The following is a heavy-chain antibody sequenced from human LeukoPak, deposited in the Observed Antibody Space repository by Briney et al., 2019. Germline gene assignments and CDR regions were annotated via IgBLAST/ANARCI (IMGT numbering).Heavy chain of an antibody. CDR1: GCTFTSYG. CDR3: ARVPANNYYYYYGMDV. J-gene: IGHJ6*02. Sequence: GASVKVSCKASGCTFTSYGISWVRQAPGQGLEWMGWISAYNGNTNYAQKLQGRVTMTTDTSTSTAYMELRSLRSDDTAVYYCARVPANNYYYYYGMDVWGQGTTVTVSS. V-gene: IGHV1-18*01. CDR2: ISAYNGNT. D-gene: IGHD1/OR15-1a*01.